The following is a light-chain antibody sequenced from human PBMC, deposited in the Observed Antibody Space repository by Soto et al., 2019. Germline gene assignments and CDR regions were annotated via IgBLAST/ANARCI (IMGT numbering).Light chain of an antibody. CDR2: DTS. Sequence: FVLTQSPVTLSLSPGEGATLSCRASQSVGSTSLAWHQQKPGQAPRLLIYDTSSRATGIPARFSGSGSGTDFTLTISRLEPEDFAVYYCQQCGVSPWTFGQGTKVDIK. J-gene: IGKJ1*01. CDR3: QQCGVSPWT. CDR1: QSVGSTS. V-gene: IGKV3-20*01.